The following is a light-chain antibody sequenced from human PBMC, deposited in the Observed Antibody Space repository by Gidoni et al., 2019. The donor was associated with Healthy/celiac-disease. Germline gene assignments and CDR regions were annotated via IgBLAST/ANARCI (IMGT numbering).Light chain of an antibody. J-gene: IGKJ5*01. CDR3: QQSYSAST. V-gene: IGKV1-39*01. Sequence: DIQMTQSPSSLSTSVGDRVTITCRASKSISSYLNWYQQKPGNAPKLLIYAAISLQSGVPSRFSGSGSETDFTLTISRLQAEDFATYYCQQSYSASTFGQGTRLEIK. CDR1: KSISSY. CDR2: AAI.